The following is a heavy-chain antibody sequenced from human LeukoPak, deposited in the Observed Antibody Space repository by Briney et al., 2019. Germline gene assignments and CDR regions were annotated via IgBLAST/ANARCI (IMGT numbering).Heavy chain of an antibody. CDR1: GYTFTGYY. CDR2: INPNSGGT. D-gene: IGHD3-22*01. V-gene: IGHV1-2*02. Sequence: ASVKVSCKASGYTFTGYYMHWVRQAPGQGLEWMGWINPNSGGTNYAQKFQGRVTMTRDTSISTACMELSRLRSDDTAVYYCARIYYDSSGYWGQGTLVTVSS. J-gene: IGHJ4*02. CDR3: ARIYYDSSGY.